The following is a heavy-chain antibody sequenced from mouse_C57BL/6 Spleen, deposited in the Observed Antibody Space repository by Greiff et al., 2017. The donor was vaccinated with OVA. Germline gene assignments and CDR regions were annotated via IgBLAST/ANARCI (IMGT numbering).Heavy chain of an antibody. CDR3: ARRGGLTGYCDY. CDR1: GYTFTDYN. Sequence: VQLQQSGPELVKPGASVKMSCKASGYTFTDYNMHWVKQSHGKSLEWIGYINPNNGGTSYNQKFKGKATLTVNKSSSTAYMELRSLTSEDSAVYYCARRGGLTGYCDYWGQGTTLTVSS. D-gene: IGHD4-1*01. J-gene: IGHJ2*01. CDR2: INPNNGGT. V-gene: IGHV1-22*01.